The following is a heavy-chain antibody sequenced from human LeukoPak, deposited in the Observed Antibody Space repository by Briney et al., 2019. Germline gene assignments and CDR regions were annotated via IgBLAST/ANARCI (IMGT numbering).Heavy chain of an antibody. CDR1: GFTFSSYW. Sequence: GGSLRLSCAASGFTFSSYWMSWVRQAPWKGLEWVANIKQDGSEEYYVDSVKGRFTIFRDNAKNSLYLQMNSLRAEDTAVYYCAKNPGYYYYYYMDVWGKGTTVTVSS. V-gene: IGHV3-7*01. CDR3: AKNPGYYYYYYMDV. J-gene: IGHJ6*03. CDR2: IKQDGSEE.